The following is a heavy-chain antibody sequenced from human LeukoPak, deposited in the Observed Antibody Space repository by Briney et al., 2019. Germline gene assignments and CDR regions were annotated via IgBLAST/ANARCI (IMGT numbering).Heavy chain of an antibody. J-gene: IGHJ4*02. CDR2: ITSSGDDI. Sequence: GGSLRLSCAASGFTFSDYYMSWIRQAPGKGLEWVAYITSSGDDIYYADSVKGRFTISRDNAKNALFLRMSSLGVGDTATYYCASDIVATSGDFWGQGTLVSVSS. V-gene: IGHV3-11*01. D-gene: IGHD5-12*01. CDR3: ASDIVATSGDF. CDR1: GFTFSDYY.